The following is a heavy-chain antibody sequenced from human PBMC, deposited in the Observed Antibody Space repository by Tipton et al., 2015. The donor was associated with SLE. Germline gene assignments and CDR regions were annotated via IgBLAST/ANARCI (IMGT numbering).Heavy chain of an antibody. CDR2: MPGSGDIT. V-gene: IGHV3-23*01. CDR1: GFTFSSYA. CDR3: AKVGVIQKGGVDA. D-gene: IGHD1-1*01. Sequence: SLRLSCAASGFTFSSYAMSWVRQAPGKGLEWVSTMPGSGDITYYADSVKGRFTISRDNSKNTLYLQMNSLRAEDTAVYYCAKVGVIQKGGVDAWGQGTLVTVAS. J-gene: IGHJ5*02.